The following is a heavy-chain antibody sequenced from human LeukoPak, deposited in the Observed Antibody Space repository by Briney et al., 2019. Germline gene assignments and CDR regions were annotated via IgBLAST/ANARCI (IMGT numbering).Heavy chain of an antibody. CDR2: IYPGDSDT. CDR1: GYSFTTYW. V-gene: IGHV5-51*01. D-gene: IGHD3-22*01. J-gene: IGHJ3*02. Sequence: GESLKISCKALGYSFTTYWIAWVSQMPGRGLDWMGIIYPGDSDTTYSPSFQGQVTISFDKSISTASLQWSSLKASDTAMYYCARRGYDSSGYTDASDIWGQGTMVTVSS. CDR3: ARRGYDSSGYTDASDI.